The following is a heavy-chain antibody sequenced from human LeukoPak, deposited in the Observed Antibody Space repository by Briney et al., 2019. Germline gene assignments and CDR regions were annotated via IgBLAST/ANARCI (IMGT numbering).Heavy chain of an antibody. CDR3: ARGGGSYYGSGSYSRRGYYFDY. CDR2: ISSSSSTI. Sequence: GGSLRLSCAASGFTFSSYSMNWVRQAPGKGLERVSYISSSSSTIYYADSVKGRFTISRDNAKNSLYLQMNSLRAEDTAVYYCARGGGSYYGSGSYSRRGYYFDYWGQGTLVTVS. J-gene: IGHJ4*02. CDR1: GFTFSSYS. V-gene: IGHV3-48*01. D-gene: IGHD3-10*01.